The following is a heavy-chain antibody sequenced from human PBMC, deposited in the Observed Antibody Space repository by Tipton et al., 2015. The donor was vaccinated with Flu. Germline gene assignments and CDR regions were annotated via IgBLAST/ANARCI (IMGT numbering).Heavy chain of an antibody. Sequence: SLRLSCAASGFTFDDYAMHWVRQAPGKGLEWVSGISWNSGSIGYADSVKGRFTISRDNAKNSLYLQMNSLRAEDTALYYCAKEYITIFGVVHGMDVWGQGTTVTVSS. J-gene: IGHJ6*02. CDR2: ISWNSGSI. CDR3: AKEYITIFGVVHGMDV. D-gene: IGHD3-3*01. CDR1: GFTFDDYA. V-gene: IGHV3-9*01.